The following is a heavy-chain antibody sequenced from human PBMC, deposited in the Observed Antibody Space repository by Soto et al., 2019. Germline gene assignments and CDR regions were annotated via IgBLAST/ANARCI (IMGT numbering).Heavy chain of an antibody. J-gene: IGHJ5*02. V-gene: IGHV4-39*01. CDR1: GGSISSSNYY. Sequence: QLQLQESGPGLVKPSETLSLTCTVSGGSISSSNYYWAWLRQPPGKGLELIGSFYYSGSTYYKPSLKSRVSISVDKAKNQFSLKLSSVTAADTAVYYCARPIEGGSSGYYHWGQGTLVTVSS. CDR3: ARPIEGGSSGYYH. CDR2: FYYSGST. D-gene: IGHD3-22*01.